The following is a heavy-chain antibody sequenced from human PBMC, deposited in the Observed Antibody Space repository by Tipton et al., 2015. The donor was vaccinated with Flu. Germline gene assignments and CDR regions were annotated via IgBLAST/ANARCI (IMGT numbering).Heavy chain of an antibody. J-gene: IGHJ6*02. CDR1: GGSISSDY. V-gene: IGHV4-59*01. Sequence: GLVKPSETLSLTCTVSGGSISSDYWSWIRQPPGKGLEWIGSILYSGIPKNNPSLKSRVTISGDTSKNQFSLQLRSVTAADTAVYYCARVLGDSHSYGMDVWGQGTTVTVSS. CDR3: ARVLGDSHSYGMDV. CDR2: ILYSGIP. D-gene: IGHD3-16*01.